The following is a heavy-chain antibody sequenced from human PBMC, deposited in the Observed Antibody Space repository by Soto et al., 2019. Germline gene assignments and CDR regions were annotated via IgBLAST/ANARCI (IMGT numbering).Heavy chain of an antibody. D-gene: IGHD3-3*01. J-gene: IGHJ4*02. Sequence: QVQLVQSGAEVKKPGASVKVSCKASGYTFTSYDINWVRQATGQGLEWMGWMNPYSGNTGYAQKFQGRLTMTRNTSISTAYMELNSLRSEDTAVYNCARFAHDSACWGQGTLVTVSS. CDR3: ARFAHDSAC. CDR2: MNPYSGNT. CDR1: GYTFTSYD. V-gene: IGHV1-8*01.